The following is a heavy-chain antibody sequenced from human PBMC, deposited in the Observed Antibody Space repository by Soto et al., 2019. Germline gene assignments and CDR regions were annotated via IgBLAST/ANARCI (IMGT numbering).Heavy chain of an antibody. CDR2: TYYRSKWYN. CDR3: ARANHGYLYNGMDV. D-gene: IGHD5-18*01. CDR1: GDSVSNNSAA. V-gene: IGHV6-1*01. Sequence: PSQTLSLTCAISGDSVSNNSAAWNWIRQSPSRGLEWLGRTYYRSKWYNDYAVSMKSRIIISPDTSKNQFTLQLNSLTPADTAVYLCARANHGYLYNGMDVWGQQTTVPVSS. J-gene: IGHJ6*02.